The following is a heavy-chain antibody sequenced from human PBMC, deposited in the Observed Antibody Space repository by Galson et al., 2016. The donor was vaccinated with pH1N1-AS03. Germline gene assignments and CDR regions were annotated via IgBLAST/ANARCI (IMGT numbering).Heavy chain of an antibody. Sequence: SLRLSCAVGGFTFSSYAMFWVRQAPGKGLEYVSVISGNGFSTYYANSVKVRFTVSRDNSKNTLYLQMGSLRVEDMAVYYCARGPVSYANYWFPPPDYWGQGTLVTVSS. CDR2: ISGNGFST. CDR3: ARGPVSYANYWFPPPDY. CDR1: GFTFSSYA. V-gene: IGHV3-64*01. D-gene: IGHD4/OR15-4a*01. J-gene: IGHJ4*02.